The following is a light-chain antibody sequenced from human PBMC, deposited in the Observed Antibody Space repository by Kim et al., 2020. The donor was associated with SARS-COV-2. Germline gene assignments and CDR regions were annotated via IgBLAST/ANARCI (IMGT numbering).Light chain of an antibody. J-gene: IGLJ2*01. CDR3: GTWDSSLSAGV. CDR1: SSNIGNNY. V-gene: IGLV1-51*01. Sequence: GQKVPISCSGSSSNIGNNYVSWYQQFPGTAPKVLIYDNNKRPSGIPDRFSGSKSGTAATLGITGLQTGDEADYYCGTWDSSLSAGVFGGGTQLTVL. CDR2: DNN.